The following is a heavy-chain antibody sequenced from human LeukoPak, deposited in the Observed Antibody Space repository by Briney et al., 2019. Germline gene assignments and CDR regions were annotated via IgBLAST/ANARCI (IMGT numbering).Heavy chain of an antibody. J-gene: IGHJ4*02. D-gene: IGHD3-10*01. CDR3: AKEDYDGSGSYLGY. V-gene: IGHV3-30*18. CDR2: ISYDGSYQ. CDR1: GFTFSSYG. Sequence: GGSLRLSCAVSGFTFSSYGMHWVRQAPGKGLEWVAVISYDGSYQNYADSVKGRFSISRDNSKNTLYLQMNSLRAEDTAVYNCAKEDYDGSGSYLGYWGQGTLVSVSS.